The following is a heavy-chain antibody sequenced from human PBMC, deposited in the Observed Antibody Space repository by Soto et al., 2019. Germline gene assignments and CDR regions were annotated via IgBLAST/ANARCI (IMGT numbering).Heavy chain of an antibody. CDR1: GGTFSSYT. D-gene: IGHD2-2*02. J-gene: IGHJ4*02. CDR2: IIPILGIA. CDR3: ARDCSSTSCYSH. Sequence: QVQLVQSGAEVKKPGSSMKVSCKASGGTFSSYTISWVRQAPGQGLEWMGRIIPILGIANYAQKFQGRVTITADKSTSTAYMELSSLRSEDTAVYYCARDCSSTSCYSHWGQGTLVTVSS. V-gene: IGHV1-69*08.